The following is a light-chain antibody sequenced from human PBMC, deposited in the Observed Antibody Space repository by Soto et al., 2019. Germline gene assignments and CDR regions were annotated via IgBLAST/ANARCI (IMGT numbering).Light chain of an antibody. J-gene: IGKJ1*01. CDR1: QSISIW. CDR2: DAS. Sequence: DIQMPQSPSTLSASVGDRVTITCRASQSISIWLSWYQQKPGKAPKLLIYDASSLESGVPSRFSGSGSGTEVTLTISSLQPDDFATYYCQQYNSYPWTFGQGTKGEIK. CDR3: QQYNSYPWT. V-gene: IGKV1-5*01.